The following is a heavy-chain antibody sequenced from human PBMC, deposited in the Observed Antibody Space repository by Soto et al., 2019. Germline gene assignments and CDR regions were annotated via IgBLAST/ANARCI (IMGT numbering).Heavy chain of an antibody. J-gene: IGHJ4*01. D-gene: IGHD3-3*01. Sequence: SETLSLTCAVLGGSFSGYYWDLIRQPPGKGMEWNGEINHGGTSNYNPSLKSRVTISVDTSKNQFSLKLNSATAADTAMYYFVRDGDFTDGYDYWGQGTLVTVSS. CDR3: VRDGDFTDGYDY. CDR1: GGSFSGYY. CDR2: INHGGTS. V-gene: IGHV4-34*01.